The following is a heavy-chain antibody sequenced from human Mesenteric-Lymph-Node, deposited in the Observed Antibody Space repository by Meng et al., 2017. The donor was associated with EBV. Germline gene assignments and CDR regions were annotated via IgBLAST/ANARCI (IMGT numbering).Heavy chain of an antibody. CDR3: ARGSAVAGIDY. V-gene: IGHV4-4*02. CDR1: CGSISSSNW. CDR2: IYHSGST. J-gene: IGHJ4*02. Sequence: LHGPGHGLRCLSGSLSLPCAVSCGSISSSNWCSWVRQPPGKGLGWIGEIYHSGSTNYNPSLKSRVTISVDKSKNQFSLKLSSVTAADTAVYYCARGSAVAGIDYWGQGTLVTVSS. D-gene: IGHD6-19*01.